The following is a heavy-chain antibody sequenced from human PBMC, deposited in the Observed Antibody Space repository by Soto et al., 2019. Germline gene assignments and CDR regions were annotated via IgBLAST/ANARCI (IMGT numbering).Heavy chain of an antibody. CDR3: ANRSFANDAFDV. V-gene: IGHV2-5*01. CDR1: GFSLSTSGVG. J-gene: IGHJ3*01. D-gene: IGHD3-3*01. CDR2: IYWNDDK. Sequence: SGPTLVNPTQTLTLTCTFSGFSLSTSGVGVGWIRQPPGKALEWLALIYWNDDKHYGPSLKSRLTIAKDTSKNQVVLTMTNMDTFDKATYYCANRSFANDAFDVWGQGTMVNGSS.